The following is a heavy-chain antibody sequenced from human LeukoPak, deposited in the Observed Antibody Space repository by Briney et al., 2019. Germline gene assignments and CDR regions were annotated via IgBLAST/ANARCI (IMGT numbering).Heavy chain of an antibody. J-gene: IGHJ4*02. D-gene: IGHD3-22*01. V-gene: IGHV3-23*01. CDR1: GFTFSRHG. Sequence: QAGGSLRLSCAASGFTFSRHGMSWVRQAPGKGLEWVSAISGSGGSTYYADSVKGRFTISRDNSKNMLYLQMNSLRAEDTAAYYCAKGNYYDSGAYYYAYYFDYWGQGTLVTVSS. CDR3: AKGNYYDSGAYYYAYYFDY. CDR2: ISGSGGST.